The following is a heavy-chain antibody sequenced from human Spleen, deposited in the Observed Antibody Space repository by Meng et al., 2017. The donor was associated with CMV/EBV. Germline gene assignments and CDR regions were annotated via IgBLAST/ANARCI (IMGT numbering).Heavy chain of an antibody. CDR1: GYTFTSYG. D-gene: IGHD1-20*01. CDR2: MNPNSGNT. Sequence: ASVKVSCKASGYTFTSYGISWVRQAPGQGLEWMGWMNPNSGNTGYAQKFQGRVIMTRNTSISTAYMELSSLRAEDTAVYYCAREGSPTAIAGTMDCWGQGTLVTVSS. J-gene: IGHJ4*02. CDR3: AREGSPTAIAGTMDC. V-gene: IGHV1-8*02.